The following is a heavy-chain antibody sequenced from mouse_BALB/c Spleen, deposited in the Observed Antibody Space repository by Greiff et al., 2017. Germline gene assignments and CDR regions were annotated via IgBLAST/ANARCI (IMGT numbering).Heavy chain of an antibody. V-gene: IGHV3-8*02. CDR1: GDSITSGY. CDR2: ISYSGST. CDR3: ASAYYGNYGFAY. Sequence: EVKLVESGPSLVKPSQTLSLTCSVTGDSITSGYWNWIRKFPGNKLEYMGYISYSGSTYYNPSLKSRISITRDTSKNQYYLQLNSVTTEDTATYYCASAYYGNYGFAYWGQGTLVTVSA. D-gene: IGHD2-10*01. J-gene: IGHJ3*01.